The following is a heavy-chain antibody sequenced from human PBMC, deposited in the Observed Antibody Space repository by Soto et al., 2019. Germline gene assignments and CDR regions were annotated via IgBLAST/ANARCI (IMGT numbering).Heavy chain of an antibody. CDR1: GFTFRDYG. J-gene: IGHJ4*02. CDR2: ISANGGST. V-gene: IGHV3-23*01. Sequence: EVQLLESGGGLVQPGGSLRLSCAASGFTFRDYGISWVGLAPGKGLECVSAISANGGSTYYADSVQGRFTISRDNSNNTLHLQMNSLRAEDTAVYYCAKGALRVTTYFDNWGQGTLVTVSS. D-gene: IGHD4-17*01. CDR3: AKGALRVTTYFDN.